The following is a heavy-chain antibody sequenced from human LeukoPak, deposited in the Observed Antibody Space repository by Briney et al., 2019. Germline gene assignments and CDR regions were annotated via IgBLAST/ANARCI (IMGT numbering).Heavy chain of an antibody. V-gene: IGHV3-7*01. CDR1: GFTFSSYA. D-gene: IGHD3-3*01. J-gene: IGHJ5*02. CDR3: ARECIGASLRFLEWYPVGGFDP. Sequence: GGSLRLSCAASGFTFSSYAMSWVGQAPGKGLEWLANINQVGSQKYYVDSVKGRFTISRDNAKNSLYLQMSSLTAEDTAVYYCARECIGASLRFLEWYPVGGFDPWGQGTLVTVSS. CDR2: INQVGSQK.